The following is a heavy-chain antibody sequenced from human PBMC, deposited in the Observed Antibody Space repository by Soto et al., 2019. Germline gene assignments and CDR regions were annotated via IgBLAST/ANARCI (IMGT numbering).Heavy chain of an antibody. V-gene: IGHV4-31*03. Sequence: PSETLSLTCTVSGGSISSGGYYWSWIRQHPGKGLEWIGYIYYSGSTYYNPSLKSRVTISVDTSKNQFSLKLSSVTAADTAVYYCASGRWYYYDSSGYYPPYFDYWGQGTLVTVSS. CDR2: IYYSGST. D-gene: IGHD3-22*01. J-gene: IGHJ4*02. CDR1: GGSISSGGYY. CDR3: ASGRWYYYDSSGYYPPYFDY.